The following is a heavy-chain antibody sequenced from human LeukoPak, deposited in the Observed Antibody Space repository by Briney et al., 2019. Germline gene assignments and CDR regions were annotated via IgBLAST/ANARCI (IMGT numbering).Heavy chain of an antibody. V-gene: IGHV3-11*06. CDR1: GFTFSDYY. Sequence: VGCLRLSCAASGFTFSDYYMSWIRQAPGKGMEWISYISSSSTYTNYADSVKGRFTISRDNAKNSLYLQMNSLRAEDTAVYYCARERYCSSTSCADYYYYGMDVWGQGTTVTVSS. J-gene: IGHJ6*02. CDR3: ARERYCSSTSCADYYYYGMDV. D-gene: IGHD2-2*01. CDR2: ISSSSTYT.